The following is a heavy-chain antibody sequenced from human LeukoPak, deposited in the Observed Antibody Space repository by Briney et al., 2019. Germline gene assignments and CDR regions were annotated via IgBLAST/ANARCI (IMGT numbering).Heavy chain of an antibody. CDR2: ISSSGSTI. V-gene: IGHV3-11*01. D-gene: IGHD3-22*01. J-gene: IGHJ4*02. CDR1: GFTFSDYY. Sequence: PGGSLRLSCAASGFTFSDYYMSWIRQAPGKGLEWVSYISSSGSTIYYADSVKGRFTISRDNSKNSLYLQMNSLRAEDTAVYYCARSEDYYDSSGYYYPLDYWGQGTLVTVSA. CDR3: ARSEDYYDSSGYYYPLDY.